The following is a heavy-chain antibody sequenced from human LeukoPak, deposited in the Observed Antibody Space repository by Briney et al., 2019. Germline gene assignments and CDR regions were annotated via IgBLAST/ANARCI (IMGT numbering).Heavy chain of an antibody. Sequence: GGSLRLSCLVSGFTFGSYAMHWVRQAPGKGLEYVSAISSIVGSTYYADSVKGRFTISRDNSKNTLYLQMSSLRAEDTAVYYCVKVGVLWFGELFYFDYWGQGTLVTVSS. CDR3: VKVGVLWFGELFYFDY. CDR2: ISSIVGST. V-gene: IGHV3-64D*06. CDR1: GFTFGSYA. J-gene: IGHJ4*02. D-gene: IGHD3-10*01.